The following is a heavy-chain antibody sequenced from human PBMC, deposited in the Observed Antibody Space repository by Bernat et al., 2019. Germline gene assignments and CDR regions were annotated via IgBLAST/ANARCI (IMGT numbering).Heavy chain of an antibody. CDR1: GFTFSSYS. CDR3: ARDLYYDFWSGYSLFDY. CDR2: ISSSSYI. Sequence: EVQLVESGGGLVKPGGSLRLSCAASGFTFSSYSMNWVRQAPGKGLEWVSYISSSSYIYYADSVKGRFTISRDNAKNSLYLQMNSLRAEDTAVYYCARDLYYDFWSGYSLFDYWGQGTLVTVSS. D-gene: IGHD3-3*01. V-gene: IGHV3-21*05. J-gene: IGHJ4*02.